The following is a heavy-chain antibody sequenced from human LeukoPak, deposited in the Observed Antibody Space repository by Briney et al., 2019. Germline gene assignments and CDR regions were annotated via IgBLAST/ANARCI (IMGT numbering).Heavy chain of an antibody. CDR3: AKDQRFGDLDDY. J-gene: IGHJ4*02. V-gene: IGHV3-64*01. CDR1: GFTFSSYA. Sequence: GGSLRLSCAASGFTFSSYAMHWVRQAPGKGLEYVSAISSNGGSTYYANSVKGRFTISRDNSKNTLYLQMTCLRAEDTAVYYCAKDQRFGDLDDYRGQGTLVTVSS. D-gene: IGHD3-10*01. CDR2: ISSNGGST.